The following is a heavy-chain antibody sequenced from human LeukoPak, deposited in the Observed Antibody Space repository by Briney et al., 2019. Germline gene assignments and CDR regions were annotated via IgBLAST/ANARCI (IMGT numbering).Heavy chain of an antibody. D-gene: IGHD1-26*01. J-gene: IGHJ5*02. CDR1: GFTSSTHS. CDR2: ISSSETYR. CDR3: VRGEVWFDP. Sequence: GGSLRLSCAASGFTSSTHSMNWVRQAPGKGLEWVSSISSSETYRYYADSLKGRFTISRDNAKNSLYLQMNSLRAEDTAVYYCVRGEVWFDPWGQGTLVTVSA. V-gene: IGHV3-21*06.